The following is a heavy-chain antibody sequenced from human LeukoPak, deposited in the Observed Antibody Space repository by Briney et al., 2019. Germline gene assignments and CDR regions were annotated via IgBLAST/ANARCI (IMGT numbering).Heavy chain of an antibody. CDR2: IYQSENT. J-gene: IGHJ4*02. Sequence: SETLSLTCTVSGGSISSSHYYWGWIRQPPGKGLEWIGSIYQSENTYYNPSLKSRVTIFVDTAKNQFSLRLNSVTAADTAVYYCARQIGAPGFDYWGQGTLVTVSS. CDR1: GGSISSSHYY. V-gene: IGHV4-39*01. D-gene: IGHD3-10*01. CDR3: ARQIGAPGFDY.